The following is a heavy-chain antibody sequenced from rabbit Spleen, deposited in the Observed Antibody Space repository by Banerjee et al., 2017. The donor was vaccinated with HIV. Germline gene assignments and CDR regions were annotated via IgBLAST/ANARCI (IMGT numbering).Heavy chain of an antibody. J-gene: IGHJ4*01. CDR3: ARETSSGWGVVSYYFNL. D-gene: IGHD4-1*01. CDR1: GVSLNDKDV. Sequence: EQLEESGGGLVKPEGSLTLTCKASGVSLNDKDVMCWVRQAPGKGLEWIACINIVTGKSVYASWALGRFIMSRTSSTTVTLQMTSLTVADTATYFCARETSSGWGVVSYYFNLWGQGTLVTVS. V-gene: IGHV1S45*01. CDR2: INIVTGKS.